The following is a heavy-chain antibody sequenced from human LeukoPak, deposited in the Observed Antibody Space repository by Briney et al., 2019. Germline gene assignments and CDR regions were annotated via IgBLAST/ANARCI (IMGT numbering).Heavy chain of an antibody. V-gene: IGHV3-33*01. CDR2: IWYDGSNK. J-gene: IGHJ4*02. CDR1: GFTFSSYG. Sequence: PGGSLRLSCAASGFTFSSYGMHWVRQAPGKGLEWVAVIWYDGSNKYYADSVKGRFTISRDNSKNTLYLQMHSLRAEDTAVYYCATLVGAPLADYWGQGTLVTVSS. D-gene: IGHD1-26*01. CDR3: ATLVGAPLADY.